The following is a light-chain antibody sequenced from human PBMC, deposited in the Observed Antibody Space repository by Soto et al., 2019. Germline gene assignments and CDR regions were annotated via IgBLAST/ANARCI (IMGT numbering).Light chain of an antibody. Sequence: EIVLTQSPATLSLSPGEIATLSCRASQSVSNYLAWYQQKPGQPPRLLIYDASNRATDIPARFSGSGSGTDFTLTISSLEPEDFAVYYCQQRSNWPRTFGPGTTVDI. CDR2: DAS. V-gene: IGKV3-11*01. CDR3: QQRSNWPRT. CDR1: QSVSNY. J-gene: IGKJ3*01.